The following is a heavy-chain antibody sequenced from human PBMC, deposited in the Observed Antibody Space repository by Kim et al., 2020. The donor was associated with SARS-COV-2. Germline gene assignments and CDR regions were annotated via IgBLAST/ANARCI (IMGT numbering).Heavy chain of an antibody. CDR3: AKDRAVAIIPYYFDY. Sequence: GGSLRLSCAASGFTFSFSGMHWVRQAPGKGLEWVAVISYDGTNKYYGDSVKGRFTISRDNSKNTLYLQMNSLRPDDTAVYYCAKDRAVAIIPYYFDYWGQGTLVTVSS. CDR2: ISYDGTNK. V-gene: IGHV3-30*18. CDR1: GFTFSFSG. D-gene: IGHD3-3*01. J-gene: IGHJ4*02.